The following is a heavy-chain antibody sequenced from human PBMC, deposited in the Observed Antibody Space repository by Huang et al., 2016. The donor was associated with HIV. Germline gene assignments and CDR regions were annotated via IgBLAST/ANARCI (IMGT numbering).Heavy chain of an antibody. CDR2: IYPGDSDT. CDR1: GFSFTNYW. D-gene: IGHD3-22*01. V-gene: IGHV5-51*01. CDR3: VRSTSGYYYRTDY. J-gene: IGHJ4*02. Sequence: EVQLAQSGPEVKKPGESLKISCKGSGFSFTNYWIGWVRQMPGKGREWMGIIYPGDSDTKYSPSFQGQVTISADKSISTAYLQWSSLKASDTAMYYCVRSTSGYYYRTDYWGQGTLVTVSS.